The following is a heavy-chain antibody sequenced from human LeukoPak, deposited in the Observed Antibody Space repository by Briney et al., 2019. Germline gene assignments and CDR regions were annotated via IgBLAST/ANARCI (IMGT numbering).Heavy chain of an antibody. CDR3: ARVVPAGT. CDR1: GLTVSSNY. Sequence: GGSLRLSCAASGLTVSSNYMSWVRQAPGKGLEWVSAISGSGGSTYYADSVKGRFTISRDNSKNTLYLQMNSLRAEDTAVYYCARVVPAGTWGQGTLVTVSS. CDR2: ISGSGGST. J-gene: IGHJ5*02. V-gene: IGHV3-23*01. D-gene: IGHD2-2*01.